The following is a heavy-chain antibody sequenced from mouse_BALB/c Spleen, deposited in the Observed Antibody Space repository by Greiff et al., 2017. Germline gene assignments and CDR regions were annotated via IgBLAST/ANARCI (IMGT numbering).Heavy chain of an antibody. V-gene: IGHV5-6*01. Sequence: EVNLVESGGDLVKPGGSLKLSCAASGFTFSSYGMSWVRQTPDKRLEWVATISSGGSYTYYPDSVKGRFTISRDNAKNTLYLQMSSLKSEDTAMYYCARHSPITTVVPYYFDYWGQGTTLTVSS. D-gene: IGHD1-1*01. CDR2: ISSGGSYT. J-gene: IGHJ2*01. CDR1: GFTFSSYG. CDR3: ARHSPITTVVPYYFDY.